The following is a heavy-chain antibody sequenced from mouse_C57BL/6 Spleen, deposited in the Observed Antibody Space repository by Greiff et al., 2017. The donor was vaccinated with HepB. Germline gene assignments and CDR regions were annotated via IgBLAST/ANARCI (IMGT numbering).Heavy chain of an antibody. CDR3: ARHYGSSYWYFDV. D-gene: IGHD1-1*01. J-gene: IGHJ1*03. V-gene: IGHV1-20*01. CDR1: GYSFTGYF. Sequence: VQLQQSGPELVKPGDSVKISCKASGYSFTGYFMNWVMQSHGKSLEWIGRINPYNGDTFYNQKFKGKATLTVDKSSSTAHMELRSLTSEDSAVYYCARHYGSSYWYFDVWGTGTTVTVSS. CDR2: INPYNGDT.